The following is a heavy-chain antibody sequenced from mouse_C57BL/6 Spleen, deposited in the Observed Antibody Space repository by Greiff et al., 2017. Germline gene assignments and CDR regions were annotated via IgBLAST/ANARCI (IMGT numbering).Heavy chain of an antibody. CDR1: GYTFTSYW. CDR2: IYPADSET. J-gene: IGHJ4*01. V-gene: IGHV1-61*01. Sequence: QVQLQQPGPELVRPGSSVKLSCKASGYTFTSYWMDWVKQRPGQGLEWIGNIYPADSETHYNQKFKDKATLTVDKSSSTAYMQLSSLTSDDSAVYYCARSRGNSYYYAMDYRGQGTSVNVSS. D-gene: IGHD2-1*01. CDR3: ARSRGNSYYYAMDY.